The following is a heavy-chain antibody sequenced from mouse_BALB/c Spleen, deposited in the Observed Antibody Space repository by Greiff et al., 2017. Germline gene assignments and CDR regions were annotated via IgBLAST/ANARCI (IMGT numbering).Heavy chain of an antibody. CDR1: GFTFSDFY. CDR2: SRNKANDYTT. CDR3: ARDAAYGYAWFAY. D-gene: IGHD2-2*01. J-gene: IGHJ3*01. Sequence: EVNVVESGGGLVQPGGSLRLSCATSGFTFSDFYMEWVRQPPGKRLEWIAASRNKANDYTTEYSASVKGRFIVSRDTSQSILYLQMNALRAEDTAIYYCARDAAYGYAWFAYWGQGTLVTVSA. V-gene: IGHV7-1*02.